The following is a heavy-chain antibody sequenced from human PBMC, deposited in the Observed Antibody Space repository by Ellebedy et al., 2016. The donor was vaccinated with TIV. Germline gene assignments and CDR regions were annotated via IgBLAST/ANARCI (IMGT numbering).Heavy chain of an antibody. Sequence: GESLKISCAASGFTFSRDAMTWVRQAPGKGLEWISAISGSGGSTYYADSVKGRFTISRDNSKNTLYLQMNSLRAEDTAVYYCAPPASAVAGDWFDSWGQGTLVTVSS. CDR3: APPASAVAGDWFDS. D-gene: IGHD6-19*01. J-gene: IGHJ5*01. CDR2: ISGSGGST. CDR1: GFTFSRDA. V-gene: IGHV3-23*01.